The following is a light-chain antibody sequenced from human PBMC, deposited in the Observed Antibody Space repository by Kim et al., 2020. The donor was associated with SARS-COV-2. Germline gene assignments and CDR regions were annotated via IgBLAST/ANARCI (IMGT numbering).Light chain of an antibody. Sequence: SYELTQPPSVSVSPGQTASITCSGEKLGDKYACWYQQKPGQSPVLVIYQDSKRPSGIPERFSGSNSGNTATLTISGTQAMDEADYYCQAWDSSNWVFGGG. CDR2: QDS. J-gene: IGLJ3*02. CDR3: QAWDSSNWV. CDR1: KLGDKY. V-gene: IGLV3-1*01.